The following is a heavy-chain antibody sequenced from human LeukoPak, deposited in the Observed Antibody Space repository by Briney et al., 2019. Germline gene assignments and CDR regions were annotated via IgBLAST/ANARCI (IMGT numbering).Heavy chain of an antibody. CDR1: GFTFSNTW. Sequence: GGSLRLSCAASGFTFSNTWMSWVRQAPGKGLEWVARIKSKTDGGTTDYAAPVKGRFTISRDDSKNTLYLQMNSLKTEDTAVYYCTTDTYYDFWSGYSPLGYWGQGALVTVSS. CDR3: TTDTYYDFWSGYSPLGY. J-gene: IGHJ4*02. D-gene: IGHD3-3*01. CDR2: IKSKTDGGTT. V-gene: IGHV3-15*01.